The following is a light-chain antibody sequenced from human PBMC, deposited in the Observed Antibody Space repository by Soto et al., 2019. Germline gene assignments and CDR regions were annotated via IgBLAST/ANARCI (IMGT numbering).Light chain of an antibody. CDR3: QQYGSSSWT. Sequence: EIALAQSPDTLSLSSGERATLSCRVGQSVSSSYLAWYQQKPGQAPRRLIYGASSRATGIPDRFSGSGSGTDFTLTISRLEPEDFAVYYCQQYGSSSWTFGQGTKVDIK. V-gene: IGKV3-20*01. J-gene: IGKJ1*01. CDR2: GAS. CDR1: QSVSSSY.